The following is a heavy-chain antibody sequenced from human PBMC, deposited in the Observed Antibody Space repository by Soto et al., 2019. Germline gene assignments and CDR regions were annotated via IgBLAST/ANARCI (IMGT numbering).Heavy chain of an antibody. J-gene: IGHJ6*03. CDR3: ARDMVVTGYYYYMDV. CDR2: ISAYNGNT. Sequence: ASVKVSCKASGYTFTSYGISWVRQAPGQGLEWMGWISAYNGNTNYAQKLQGRVTMTTDTSTSTAYMELRSLRSDDTAVYYCARDMVVTGYYYYMDVWGKGTTVTVSS. D-gene: IGHD1-20*01. V-gene: IGHV1-18*01. CDR1: GYTFTSYG.